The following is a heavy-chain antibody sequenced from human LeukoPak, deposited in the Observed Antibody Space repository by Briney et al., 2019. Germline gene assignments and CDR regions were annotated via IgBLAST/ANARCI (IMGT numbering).Heavy chain of an antibody. CDR3: ARQRVSGYYYDSSAPGGFDY. V-gene: IGHV4-39*01. D-gene: IGHD3-22*01. J-gene: IGHJ4*02. CDR2: IYYSGST. CDR1: GGSISSSSYY. Sequence: KPSETLSLTCTVSGGSISSSSYYWGWIRQPPGKGLEWIGSIYYSGSTYYNPSLKSRVTISVDTSKNQFSLKLSSVTAADTAVYYCARQRVSGYYYDSSAPGGFDYWGQGTLVTVSS.